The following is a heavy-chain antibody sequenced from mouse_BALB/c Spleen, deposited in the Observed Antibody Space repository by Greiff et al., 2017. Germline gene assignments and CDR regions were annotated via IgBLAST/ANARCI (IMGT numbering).Heavy chain of an antibody. D-gene: IGHD2-3*01. CDR1: GYTFTDYN. Sequence: VQLQQSGPELVKPGASVKIPCKASGYTFTDYNMDWVKQSHGKSLEWIGDINPNNGGTIYNQKFKGKATLTVDKSSSTAYMELRSLTSEDTAVYYCATLDGYYPYAMDYWGQGTSVTVSS. J-gene: IGHJ4*01. CDR2: INPNNGGT. CDR3: ATLDGYYPYAMDY. V-gene: IGHV1-18*01.